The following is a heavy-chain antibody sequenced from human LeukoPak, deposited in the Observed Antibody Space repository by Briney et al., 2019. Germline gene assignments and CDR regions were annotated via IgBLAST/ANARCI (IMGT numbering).Heavy chain of an antibody. CDR2: ISYTDDTE. D-gene: IGHD6-19*01. CDR3: ARDHSGQWLVRYIQGSGFDY. V-gene: IGHV3-48*01. J-gene: IGHJ4*02. Sequence: GGSLRLSCAASGFSLRSYSMNWVRQAPGKDLEWVSYISYTDDTEHYADSVKGRFTISRDNAKNSLYLQMNSLRVEDTAVYYCARDHSGQWLVRYIQGSGFDYWGQGTLVTVSS. CDR1: GFSLRSYS.